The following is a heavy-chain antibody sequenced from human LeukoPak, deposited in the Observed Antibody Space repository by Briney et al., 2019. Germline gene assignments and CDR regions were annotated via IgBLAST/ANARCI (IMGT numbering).Heavy chain of an antibody. CDR2: ITNNGGST. Sequence: GGSLRLSCAVSGFTFSTYAMSWVRQAPGKGLEYVSVITNNGGSTNYASSVKGRFTISRDNSKNTLYLQMGSLRNEDMAVYYCARAHMVRGVRYGLDVWGQGTTVSVSS. CDR3: ARAHMVRGVRYGLDV. D-gene: IGHD3-10*01. J-gene: IGHJ6*02. CDR1: GFTFSTYA. V-gene: IGHV3-64*01.